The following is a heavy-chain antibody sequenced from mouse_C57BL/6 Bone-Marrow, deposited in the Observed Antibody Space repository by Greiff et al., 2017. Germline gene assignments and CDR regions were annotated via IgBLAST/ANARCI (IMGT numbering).Heavy chain of an antibody. CDR2: IYPRSGNT. J-gene: IGHJ4*01. V-gene: IGHV1-81*01. CDR3: ARGWLPYAMDY. CDR1: GYTFTSYG. D-gene: IGHD2-2*01. Sequence: QVQLQQSGAELARPGASVKLSCKASGYTFTSYGISWVKQRTGQGLEWIGEIYPRSGNTYYNEKFKGKATLTADKSSSTAYMALRSLTSEDSAVYFCARGWLPYAMDYWGQGTSVTVSS.